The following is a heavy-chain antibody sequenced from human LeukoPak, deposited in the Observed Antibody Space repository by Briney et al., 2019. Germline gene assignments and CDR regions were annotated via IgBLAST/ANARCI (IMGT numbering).Heavy chain of an antibody. D-gene: IGHD6-13*01. Sequence: GGSLRLSCAASGFTFSDHVMSWVRQAPGKGLEWVSSVRASGVGTHYADSVKGRFTISRDNSKNTLYLQMNSLRAEDTAVYYCAKDGSSWYKDYWGQGTLVTVSS. CDR1: GFTFSDHV. V-gene: IGHV3-23*01. CDR3: AKDGSSWYKDY. CDR2: VRASGVGT. J-gene: IGHJ4*02.